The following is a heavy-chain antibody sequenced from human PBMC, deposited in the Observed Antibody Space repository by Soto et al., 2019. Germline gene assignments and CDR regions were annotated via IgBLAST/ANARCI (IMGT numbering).Heavy chain of an antibody. CDR3: ARRGDYQPAYYYYCMDV. CDR1: GGTFSSYA. CDR2: IIPIFGTA. Sequence: QVQLVQSGAEVKKPGSSVKVSCKASGGTFSSYAISWVRQAPGPGLEWMGGIIPIFGTANYSQKFKGRATITADEPTRTADMELSSLRSEATAVYYCARRGDYQPAYYYYCMDVWGQGATVTVSS. V-gene: IGHV1-69*01. J-gene: IGHJ6*02. D-gene: IGHD5-12*01.